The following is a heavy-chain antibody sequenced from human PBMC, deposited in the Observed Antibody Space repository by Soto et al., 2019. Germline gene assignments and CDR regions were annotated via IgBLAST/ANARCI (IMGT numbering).Heavy chain of an antibody. V-gene: IGHV3-23*01. CDR1: GLTLSSYA. Sequence: EVQLLESGGGLVQPGGSLRLSCAASGLTLSSYAMSWVRQAPGKGLEWVSAISGGGGNTYYADSVKGRFTISRDNSKNTLYLQMNSLRAEDTAVYYCAKSPKAIGSCWFPFDYWGQGTLVTVSS. D-gene: IGHD6-13*01. CDR3: AKSPKAIGSCWFPFDY. J-gene: IGHJ4*02. CDR2: ISGGGGNT.